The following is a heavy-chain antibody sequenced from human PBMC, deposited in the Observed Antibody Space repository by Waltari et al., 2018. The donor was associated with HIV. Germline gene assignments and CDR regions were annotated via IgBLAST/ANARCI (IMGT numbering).Heavy chain of an antibody. D-gene: IGHD3-22*01. V-gene: IGHV3-33*01. Sequence: QVQLLDSGGGVVQPGRSLRLSCVAPGLNLSHFAIHWVRQATGKVLEWVAVIWYGGDNKYYADSVEGRFTISRDNSKNTLYLQMNSLRGEDTAVYYCARGGYYYGISGYYHYWCQGTLVTVSS. CDR2: IWYGGDNK. CDR3: ARGGYYYGISGYYHY. CDR1: GLNLSHFA. J-gene: IGHJ4*02.